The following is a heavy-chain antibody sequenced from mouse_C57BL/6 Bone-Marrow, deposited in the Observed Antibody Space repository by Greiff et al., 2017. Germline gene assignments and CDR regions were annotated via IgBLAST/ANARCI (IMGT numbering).Heavy chain of an antibody. D-gene: IGHD1-1*01. J-gene: IGHJ2*01. V-gene: IGHV5-17*01. CDR2: ISSGSSTI. CDR1: GFTFSDYG. CDR3: ARREITTRVVDY. Sequence: EVHLVESGGGLVKPGGSLQLSCAASGFTFSDYGMHWVRQAPEKGLEWVAYISSGSSTIYYADTVKGRFTISRANAKNTLFLQMTSLRSEDTAMYYCARREITTRVVDYGGQGTARTVSS.